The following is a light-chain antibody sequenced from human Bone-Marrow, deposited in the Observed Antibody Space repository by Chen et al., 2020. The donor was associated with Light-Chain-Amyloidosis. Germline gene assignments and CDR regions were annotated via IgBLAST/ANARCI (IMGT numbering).Light chain of an antibody. J-gene: IGLJ3*02. Sequence: QSVLTQPPSASGTPGQRLTISCTGSTYNIGAGFDVHWYQQLPGTVPKLLIYGNNNRPSGVPDRFAGSECGHSAALAITGLQAEEEADYYCQSGGSSLSGVVFGGGTKLTVL. CDR1: TYNIGAGFD. CDR2: GNN. CDR3: QSGGSSLSGVV. V-gene: IGLV1-40*01.